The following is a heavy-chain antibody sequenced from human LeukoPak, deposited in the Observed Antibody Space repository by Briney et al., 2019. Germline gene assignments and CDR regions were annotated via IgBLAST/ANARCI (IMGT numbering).Heavy chain of an antibody. Sequence: PGGSLRLSCAASGFTFSSYAMHWVRKAPGKGLGWVAVISYDGSNKYYADSVKGRFTISRDNSKNTLYLQMNSLRAEDTAVYYCASPPCIAAAGFDYWGQGTLVTVSS. V-gene: IGHV3-30-3*01. CDR3: ASPPCIAAAGFDY. CDR2: ISYDGSNK. CDR1: GFTFSSYA. D-gene: IGHD6-13*01. J-gene: IGHJ4*02.